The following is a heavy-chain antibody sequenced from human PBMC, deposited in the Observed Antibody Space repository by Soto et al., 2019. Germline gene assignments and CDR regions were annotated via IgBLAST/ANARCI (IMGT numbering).Heavy chain of an antibody. CDR1: GGSFSGYY. CDR2: INHSGST. V-gene: IGHV4-34*01. D-gene: IGHD3-3*01. CDR3: ARGKRVETYDFWSGRYYGMDV. J-gene: IGHJ6*02. Sequence: SETLSLTCAVYGGSFSGYYWSWIRQPPGKGLEWIGEINHSGSTNYNPSLKSRVTISVDTSKNQFSLKLSSVTAADTAVYYCARGKRVETYDFWSGRYYGMDVWGQGTTVTVSS.